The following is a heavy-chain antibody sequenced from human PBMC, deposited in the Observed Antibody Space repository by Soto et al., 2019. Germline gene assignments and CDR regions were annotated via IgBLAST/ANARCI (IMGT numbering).Heavy chain of an antibody. CDR3: AHRPYCGFTGCYGMEVFDH. J-gene: IGHJ4*02. Sequence: QITLEESGPTLVKPTQTLTLTCSFSGFSLATSGVGVGWIRQPPGQALEWLAIVYWDDDKKYSPSLASRLTVTWDASKTQVVLKVTNMDPADTGTSFCAHRPYCGFTGCYGMEVFDHWGRGILVTVSS. D-gene: IGHD2-2*01. CDR1: GFSLATSGVG. CDR2: VYWDDDK. V-gene: IGHV2-5*02.